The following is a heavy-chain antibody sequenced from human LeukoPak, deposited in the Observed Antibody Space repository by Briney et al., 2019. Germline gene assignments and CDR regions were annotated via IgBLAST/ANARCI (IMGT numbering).Heavy chain of an antibody. CDR3: ARRALIALGLDY. J-gene: IGHJ4*02. CDR2: INHSGST. Sequence: SETLSLTCAVYGGSFSGYYWSWIRQPPGKGLEWIGEINHSGSTNCNPSLKSRVTISVDTSKNQFSLKLSSVTAADTAVYYCARRALIALGLDYWGQGTLVTVSS. D-gene: IGHD3-16*01. CDR1: GGSFSGYY. V-gene: IGHV4-34*01.